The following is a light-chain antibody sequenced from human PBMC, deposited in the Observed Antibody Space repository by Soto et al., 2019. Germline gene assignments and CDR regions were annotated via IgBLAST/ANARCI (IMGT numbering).Light chain of an antibody. J-gene: IGKJ2*01. V-gene: IGKV2-30*01. CDR3: MQTAHWPYT. CDR2: KVF. Sequence: DVVMTQSPLSLPFTLGQSASIACTSSQSLVYADGNTYLNWLQQRPGQSPRRLIYKVFNRDSGVPDRFSGSASGSEFTLTISRVEAEDIGVYYCMQTAHWPYTFGRGTKVDI. CDR1: QSLVYADGNTY.